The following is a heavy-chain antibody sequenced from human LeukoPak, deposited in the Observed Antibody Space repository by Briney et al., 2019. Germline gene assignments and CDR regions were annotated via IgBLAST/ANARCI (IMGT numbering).Heavy chain of an antibody. D-gene: IGHD6-13*01. V-gene: IGHV3-21*01. CDR3: ARDGIAAAGVDY. J-gene: IGHJ4*02. CDR1: GFTFSSYS. CDR2: ISSSSSYI. Sequence: PGGSLRLSCAASGFTFSSYSMNSVRQAPGKGLEWVSSISSSSSYIYYADSVKGRFTISRDNAKNSLYLQMNSLRAEDTAVYYCARDGIAAAGVDYWGQGTLVTVSS.